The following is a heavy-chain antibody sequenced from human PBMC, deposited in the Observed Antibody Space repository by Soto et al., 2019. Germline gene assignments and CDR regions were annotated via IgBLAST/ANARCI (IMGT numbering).Heavy chain of an antibody. CDR1: GGSFSGYY. CDR3: ARAPTVPPQDY. Sequence: PSETLSLTCAVYGGSFSGYYWSWIRQPPGKGLEWIGEINHSGSTNYNPSLKSRVTISVDTSKNQFSLKLSSVTAADTAVYYCARAPTVPPQDYWGQGTLVTVSS. D-gene: IGHD4-17*01. V-gene: IGHV4-34*01. CDR2: INHSGST. J-gene: IGHJ4*02.